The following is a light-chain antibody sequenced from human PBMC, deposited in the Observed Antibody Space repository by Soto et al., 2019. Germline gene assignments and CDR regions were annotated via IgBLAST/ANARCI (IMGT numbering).Light chain of an antibody. Sequence: AIRMTQSPSSFSASTGDRVTITCRASQSISSYLAWYQQKPGKAPKLLIYAASTLQSGVPSRFSGSGSGTEFTLTISSLQSEDLAVYYCQQYNKWPWTFGQGTKVDIK. CDR1: QSISSY. J-gene: IGKJ1*01. CDR2: AAS. V-gene: IGKV1-8*01. CDR3: QQYNKWPWT.